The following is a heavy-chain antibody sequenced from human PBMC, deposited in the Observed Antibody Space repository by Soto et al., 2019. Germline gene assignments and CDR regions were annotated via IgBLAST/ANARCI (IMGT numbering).Heavy chain of an antibody. CDR3: AREMGLSLGY. CDR1: GGTFSRFA. V-gene: IGHV1-69*12. J-gene: IGHJ4*02. D-gene: IGHD3-16*02. Sequence: QVQLVQSGAEVKKPGSSVTVSCKASGGTFSRFAISWVRQAPGQGLEWMGGIIPMFGTATYAQKFQCRLTITADETTTTAYMELSSLTSDDTAEYYCAREMGLSLGYWGQGTLVTVSA. CDR2: IIPMFGTA.